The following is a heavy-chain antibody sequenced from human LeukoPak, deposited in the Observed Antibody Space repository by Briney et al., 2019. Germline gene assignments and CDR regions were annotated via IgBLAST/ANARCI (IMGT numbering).Heavy chain of an antibody. CDR2: INHSGST. D-gene: IGHD2-15*01. CDR3: ASNSRYEGGSWNYYFDY. J-gene: IGHJ4*02. V-gene: IGHV4-34*01. Sequence: SETLSLTCAVYGGSFSGYYWSWIRQPPGKGLEWIGEINHSGSTNYNPSLKGRVTISVDTSKNQFSLKLSSVTAADTAVYYCASNSRYEGGSWNYYFDYWGQGTLVTVSS. CDR1: GGSFSGYY.